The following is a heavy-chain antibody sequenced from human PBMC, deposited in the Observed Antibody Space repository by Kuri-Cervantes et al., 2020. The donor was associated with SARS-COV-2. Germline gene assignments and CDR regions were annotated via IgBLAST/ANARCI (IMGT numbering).Heavy chain of an antibody. CDR3: ARDEGPFQTTDIAVAGTTDVGPPTLFDY. CDR1: GLTFRNYS. Sequence: GESLKISCAASGLTFRNYSMSWVRQAPGKGLEWVANIKQDGSEKYYVDSVKGRFTISRDNAKNSLYLQMNSLRAEDTAVYYCARDEGPFQTTDIAVAGTTDVGPPTLFDYWGQGTLVTVSS. J-gene: IGHJ4*02. V-gene: IGHV3-7*01. CDR2: IKQDGSEK. D-gene: IGHD6-19*01.